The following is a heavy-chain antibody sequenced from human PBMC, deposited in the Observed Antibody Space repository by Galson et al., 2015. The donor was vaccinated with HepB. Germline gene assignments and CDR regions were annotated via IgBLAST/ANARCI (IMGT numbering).Heavy chain of an antibody. CDR2: ISSNGGST. CDR1: GFTFSSYA. J-gene: IGHJ6*02. D-gene: IGHD2-2*01. Sequence: SLRLSCAASGFTFSSYAMHWVRQAPGKGLEYVSAISSNGGSTYYANSVKGRFTISRDNSKNTLYLQMGSLRAEDMAVYYCARDLVPAAAYYYYGMDVWGQGTTVTVSS. V-gene: IGHV3-64*01. CDR3: ARDLVPAAAYYYYGMDV.